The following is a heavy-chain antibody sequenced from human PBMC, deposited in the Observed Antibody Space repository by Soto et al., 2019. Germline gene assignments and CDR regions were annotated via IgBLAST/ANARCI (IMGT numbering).Heavy chain of an antibody. J-gene: IGHJ6*01. Sequence: ASVNCYVNASGYTFTSDVFSWVRQAPGQVLECIGWISASNGNTNYAQNLQGRVTMTTDTSTGTAYMELRSLRSDDTATYYCARYPVRYCRDGVFYQCYYY. CDR3: ARYPVRYCRDGVFYQCYYY. V-gene: IGHV1-18*01. D-gene: IGHD2-8*01. CDR2: ISASNGNT. CDR1: GYTFTSDV.